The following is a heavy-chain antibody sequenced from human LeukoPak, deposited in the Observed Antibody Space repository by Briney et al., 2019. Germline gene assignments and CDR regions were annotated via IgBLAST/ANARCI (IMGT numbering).Heavy chain of an antibody. D-gene: IGHD1-26*01. CDR3: ARNGRSRGQLPSLYCYFDL. J-gene: IGHJ2*01. Sequence: SVKVSYKPSGRTFISYSVSWVRQAARQGPEWMGGIIPMFGSANYGQRLQGRVKMRTDESTNIVYMELSSLRSEDTAMYYCARNGRSRGQLPSLYCYFDLWGRGTRVSVTS. CDR2: IIPMFGSA. CDR1: GRTFISYS. V-gene: IGHV1-69*05.